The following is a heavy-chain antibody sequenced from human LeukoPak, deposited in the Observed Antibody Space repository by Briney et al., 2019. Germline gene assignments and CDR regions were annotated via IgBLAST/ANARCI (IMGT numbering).Heavy chain of an antibody. V-gene: IGHV1-2*06. Sequence: ASVKVSCKASGYTFTSYYIHWVRQAPGQGLEWMGRINPNSGGTNYAQKFQGRVTLTRDTSISTAYMELSRLRSDDTAVYYCARDYGGNSFDYWGQGTLVTVSS. CDR2: INPNSGGT. CDR3: ARDYGGNSFDY. J-gene: IGHJ4*02. CDR1: GYTFTSYY. D-gene: IGHD4-23*01.